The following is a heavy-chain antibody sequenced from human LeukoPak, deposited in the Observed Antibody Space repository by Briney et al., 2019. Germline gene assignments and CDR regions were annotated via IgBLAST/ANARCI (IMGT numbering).Heavy chain of an antibody. CDR3: AREAAPWFQTDY. CDR2: IYYSGST. Sequence: PSETLSLTCTVSGGSVSSGSYYWSWIRQPPGKGLEWIGYIYYSGSTNYNPSLKSRVTISVDTSKNQFSLKLSSVTAADTAVYYCAREAAPWFQTDYWGQGTLVTVSS. D-gene: IGHD2-15*01. CDR1: GGSVSSGSYY. V-gene: IGHV4-61*01. J-gene: IGHJ4*02.